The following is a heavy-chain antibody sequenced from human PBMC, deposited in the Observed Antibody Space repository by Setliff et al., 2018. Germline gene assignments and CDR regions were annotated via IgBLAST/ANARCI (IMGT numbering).Heavy chain of an antibody. J-gene: IGHJ4*02. D-gene: IGHD3-22*01. Sequence: ASVKVSCKSSGFTFTDYGITWVRQVPGQGLEWMGWINNYNFNTQYAQKFQGRVTVTTDTSTTTAYMELRSLRADDTAVYYCARINFCVSSGHYYAPDYWGQGTLVTVSS. CDR2: INNYNFNT. V-gene: IGHV1-18*01. CDR3: ARINFCVSSGHYYAPDY. CDR1: GFTFTDYG.